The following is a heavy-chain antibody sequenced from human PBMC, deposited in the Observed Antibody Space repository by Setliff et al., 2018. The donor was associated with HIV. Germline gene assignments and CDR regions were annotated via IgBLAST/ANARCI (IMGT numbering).Heavy chain of an antibody. D-gene: IGHD3-3*01. V-gene: IGHV4-34*01. CDR2: INHSGST. CDR1: GGSFNGYS. Sequence: SETLSLTCAVYGGSFNGYSWTWIRQPPGKGLEWIGGINHSGSTNYNPSLKSRVTISVDTSKSQFSLKLSSVTAADTAVYYCAREQPYYNFWSGYYSNWFDPWGQGTLVTVSS. CDR3: AREQPYYNFWSGYYSNWFDP. J-gene: IGHJ5*02.